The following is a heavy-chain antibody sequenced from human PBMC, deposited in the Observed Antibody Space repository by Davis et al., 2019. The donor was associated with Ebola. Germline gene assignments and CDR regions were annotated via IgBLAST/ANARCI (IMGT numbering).Heavy chain of an antibody. CDR1: GFTFSSYA. J-gene: IGHJ6*02. CDR3: AKVPFLEWLPDYGMDV. Sequence: LSLTCAASGFTFSSYAMSWVRQAPGKGLEWVSAISGSGGSTYYADSVKGRFTISRDNSKNTLYLQMNSLRAEDTAVYYCAKVPFLEWLPDYGMDVWGQGTTVTVSS. CDR2: ISGSGGST. D-gene: IGHD3-3*02. V-gene: IGHV3-23*01.